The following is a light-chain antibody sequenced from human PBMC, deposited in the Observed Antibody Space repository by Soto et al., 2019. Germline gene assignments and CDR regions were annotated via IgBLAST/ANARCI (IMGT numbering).Light chain of an antibody. CDR3: QQYDNLLLST. Sequence: DIQMTQSPSSLSASVGDRVTITCQASQDISNYLNWYQQKPGKAPKLLIYDASNLETGVPSRFSGSGSGTDFTFTITSLQPEDIATYYCQQYDNLLLSTFGPGTKVDI. CDR1: QDISNY. CDR2: DAS. J-gene: IGKJ3*01. V-gene: IGKV1-33*01.